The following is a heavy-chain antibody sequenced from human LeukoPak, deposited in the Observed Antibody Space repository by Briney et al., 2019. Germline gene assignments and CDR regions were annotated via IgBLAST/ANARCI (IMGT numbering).Heavy chain of an antibody. J-gene: IGHJ4*02. V-gene: IGHV3-48*03. Sequence: PGGSLRLSCAASGFTLSSYEMNWVRQAPGKGLEWVSYISSSGSTIYYADSVKGRFTISRDNAKNSLYLQVNSLRAEDTAVYYCATNPNSYYYGSGSYYLNDYWGQGTLVTVSS. D-gene: IGHD3-10*01. CDR3: ATNPNSYYYGSGSYYLNDY. CDR1: GFTLSSYE. CDR2: ISSSGSTI.